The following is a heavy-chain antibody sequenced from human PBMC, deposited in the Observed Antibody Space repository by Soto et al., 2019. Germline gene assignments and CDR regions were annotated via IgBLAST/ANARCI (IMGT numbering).Heavy chain of an antibody. CDR1: GFTFSSYD. CDR3: ARAGYDSSGPLPFDY. V-gene: IGHV3-13*04. J-gene: IGHJ4*02. CDR2: IGTAGDT. Sequence: LRLSCAASGFTFSSYDMHWVRQATGKGLEWVSAIGTAGDTYYPGSVKGRFTISRENAKNSLYLQMNSLRAGDTAVYYCARAGYDSSGPLPFDYWGQGTLVTVSS. D-gene: IGHD3-22*01.